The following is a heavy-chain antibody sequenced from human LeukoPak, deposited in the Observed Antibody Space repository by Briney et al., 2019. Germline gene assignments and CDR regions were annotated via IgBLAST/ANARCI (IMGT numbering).Heavy chain of an antibody. CDR1: GASISSYY. D-gene: IGHD6-13*01. J-gene: IGHJ6*04. V-gene: IGHV4-59*08. CDR2: VYVTGST. Sequence: SETLSLTCTVSGASISSYYWSWIRQPPGKGLEWIGYVYVTGSTSYNPSLKSRVTISVDTAKNQFSLKLSSVTAADTAVYYCARQYGYSTLMDVWGKGTTVTVSP. CDR3: ARQYGYSTLMDV.